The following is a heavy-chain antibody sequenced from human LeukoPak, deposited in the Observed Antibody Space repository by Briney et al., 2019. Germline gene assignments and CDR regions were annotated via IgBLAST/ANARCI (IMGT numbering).Heavy chain of an antibody. V-gene: IGHV1-2*02. D-gene: IGHD3-9*01. Sequence: ASVKVSCKASGYTFTGYYMHWVRQAPGQGLEWMGWINPNSGGTNYAQKFQGRVTMTRDTSTSTVYMELSSLRSEDTAVYYCARSNYDILTGYYNDWFDPWGQGTLVTVSS. CDR1: GYTFTGYY. CDR3: ARSNYDILTGYYNDWFDP. CDR2: INPNSGGT. J-gene: IGHJ5*02.